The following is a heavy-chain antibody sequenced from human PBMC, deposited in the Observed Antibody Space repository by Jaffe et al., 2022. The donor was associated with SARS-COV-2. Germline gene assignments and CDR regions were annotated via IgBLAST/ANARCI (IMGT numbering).Heavy chain of an antibody. CDR2: ISGSGGST. CDR1: GFTFSSYA. CDR3: AKEKASQPLYYYGMDV. V-gene: IGHV3-23*01. J-gene: IGHJ6*02. Sequence: EVQLLESGGGLVQPGGSLRLSCAASGFTFSSYAMSWVRQAPGKGLEWVSAISGSGGSTYYADSVKGRFTISRDNSKNTLYLQMNSLRAEDTAVYYCAKEKASQPLYYYGMDVWGQGTTVTVSS.